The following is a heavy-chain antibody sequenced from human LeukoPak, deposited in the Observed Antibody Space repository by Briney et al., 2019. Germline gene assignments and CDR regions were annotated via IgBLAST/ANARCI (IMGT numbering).Heavy chain of an antibody. V-gene: IGHV3-23*01. D-gene: IGHD3-22*01. CDR2: ISGSGGST. CDR3: AKDRGGVFRGGYQSWELDY. J-gene: IGHJ4*02. CDR1: GFTFSSYG. Sequence: PGGSLRLSCAASGFTFSSYGMHWVRQAPGKGLEWVSAISGSGGSTYYADSVKGRFTISRDNSKNTLYLQMNSLRAEDTAVYYCAKDRGGVFRGGYQSWELDYWGQGTLVTVSS.